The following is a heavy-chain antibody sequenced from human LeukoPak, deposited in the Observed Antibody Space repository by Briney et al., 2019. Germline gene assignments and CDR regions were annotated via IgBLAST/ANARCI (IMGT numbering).Heavy chain of an antibody. D-gene: IGHD4-17*01. CDR1: GFTFSSYR. CDR2: ISSSSYI. CDR3: ARAAFMTTVIPIDY. Sequence: GGSLRLSCAASGFTFSSYRMNWVRQAPGKGLEWVSSISSSSYIYYADSVKGRFTISRDNAKNSLYLQMNSLRAEDTAVYYCARAAFMTTVIPIDYWGQGTLVTVSS. J-gene: IGHJ4*02. V-gene: IGHV3-21*01.